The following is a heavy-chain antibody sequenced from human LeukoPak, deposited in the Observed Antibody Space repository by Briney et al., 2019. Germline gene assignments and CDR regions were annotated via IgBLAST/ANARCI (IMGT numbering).Heavy chain of an antibody. D-gene: IGHD2-15*01. J-gene: IGHJ3*02. CDR3: ARVGRDCSGGSCYESAFDI. CDR1: GYTFTGYY. CDR2: INPNSGGT. V-gene: IGHV1-2*02. Sequence: ASVKVSCKASGYTFTGYYMHWVRHAPGQGLEWMGWINPNSGGTNYAQKFQGRVTMTRDTSIGTAYMELSRLRSDDTAVYYRARVGRDCSGGSCYESAFDIWGQGTMVTVSS.